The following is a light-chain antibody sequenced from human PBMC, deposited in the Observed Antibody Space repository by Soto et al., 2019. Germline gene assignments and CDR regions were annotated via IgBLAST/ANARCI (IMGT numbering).Light chain of an antibody. CDR2: DVT. CDR1: SSDVGGYNS. V-gene: IGLV2-11*01. CDR3: CSYAGSRVV. J-gene: IGLJ2*01. Sequence: QSALTQPRSVSGSPGQSVTISCTGTSSDVGGYNSVSWYQHHPGKAPKLMIYDVTKRPSGVPDRFSGSKSGNTASLTISGLQAEDEADYYCCSYAGSRVVFGGGTQLTV.